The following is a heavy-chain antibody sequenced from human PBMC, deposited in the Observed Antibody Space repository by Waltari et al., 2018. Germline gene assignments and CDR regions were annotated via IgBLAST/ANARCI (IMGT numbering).Heavy chain of an antibody. D-gene: IGHD5-12*01. V-gene: IGHV4-39*07. Sequence: QVQLQESGPGLVKPSQTLSLTCTVSGGSISSSSYYWGWIRQPPGKGLEWIGSIYYSGSTYYNPSLKSRVTISVDTSKNQFSLKLSSVTAADTAVYYCARGPATYYFDYWGQGTLVTVSS. CDR3: ARGPATYYFDY. CDR2: IYYSGST. CDR1: GGSISSSSYY. J-gene: IGHJ4*02.